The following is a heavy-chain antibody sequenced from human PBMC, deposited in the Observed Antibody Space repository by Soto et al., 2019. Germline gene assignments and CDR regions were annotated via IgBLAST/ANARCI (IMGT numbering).Heavy chain of an antibody. CDR2: ISSSSSTI. J-gene: IGHJ6*02. Sequence: EVQLVESGGGLVQPGGSLRLSCAASGFTFSSYSMNWVRQAPGKGLEWVSYISSSSSTIYYADSVKGRFTISRDNAKNSLYLQMNSLRDEDTAVYYCARGLELARYYSDGMDVWGQGTTVTVSS. D-gene: IGHD1-26*01. CDR3: ARGLELARYYSDGMDV. V-gene: IGHV3-48*02. CDR1: GFTFSSYS.